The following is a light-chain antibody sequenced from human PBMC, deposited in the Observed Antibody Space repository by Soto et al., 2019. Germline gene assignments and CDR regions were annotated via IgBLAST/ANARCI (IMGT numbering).Light chain of an antibody. CDR1: SSDVGGYNY. V-gene: IGLV2-11*01. Sequence: QSALTQPRSVSGSPGQSVTISCTGTSSDVGGYNYVSWYQQHPGKAPKLMIYDVSQRPSRVPERFSGCKSGNTASLTIYRLRNEDAVDYYGLKYAGSNFLFGKKTKLNVL. J-gene: IGLJ2*01. CDR3: LKYAGSNFL. CDR2: DVS.